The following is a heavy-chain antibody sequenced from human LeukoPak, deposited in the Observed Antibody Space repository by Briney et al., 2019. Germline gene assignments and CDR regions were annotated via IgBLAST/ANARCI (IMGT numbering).Heavy chain of an antibody. CDR1: GGSISSSSYY. CDR2: IYYSGST. Sequence: SETLSLTCTVSGGSISSSSYYWGWIRQPPGKGLEWIGSIYYSGSTYYNPSLKSRVTISVDTSKNQFSLKLSSVTAADTAVYYCARAAFYSPFDYWGQGTLVTVSS. V-gene: IGHV4-39*01. D-gene: IGHD4-11*01. J-gene: IGHJ4*02. CDR3: ARAAFYSPFDY.